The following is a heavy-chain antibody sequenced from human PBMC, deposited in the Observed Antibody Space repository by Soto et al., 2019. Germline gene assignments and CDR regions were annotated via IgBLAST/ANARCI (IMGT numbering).Heavy chain of an antibody. Sequence: QVQLVQSGAEVKKPGASVKVSCKASGYTFTSYGISWVRQAPGQGLEWMGWISAYNGNTNYAQKLQGRVTMSTDTSTSTAYMELRSLRSDDTAVYYCARVREYCSSTSCYTFDYWGQGTLVTVSS. V-gene: IGHV1-18*01. J-gene: IGHJ4*02. D-gene: IGHD2-2*02. CDR3: ARVREYCSSTSCYTFDY. CDR1: GYTFTSYG. CDR2: ISAYNGNT.